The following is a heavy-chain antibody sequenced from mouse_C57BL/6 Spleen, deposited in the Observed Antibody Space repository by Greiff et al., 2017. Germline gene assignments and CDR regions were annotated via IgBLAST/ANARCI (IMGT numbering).Heavy chain of an antibody. Sequence: EVKLMESGEGLVKPGGSLKLSCAASGFTFSSYAMSWVRQTPEKRLEWVAYISSGGDYIYYADTVKGRFTISRDNARNTLYLQMSSLKSEDTAMYCCTRGGGGNYFDYWGQGTTLTVSS. D-gene: IGHD1-1*02. CDR1: GFTFSSYA. J-gene: IGHJ2*01. V-gene: IGHV5-9-1*02. CDR3: TRGGGGNYFDY. CDR2: ISSGGDYI.